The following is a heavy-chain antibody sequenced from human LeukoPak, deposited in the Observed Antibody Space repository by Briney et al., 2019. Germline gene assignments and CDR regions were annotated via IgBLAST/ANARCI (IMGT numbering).Heavy chain of an antibody. CDR2: IIPIFGTA. CDR3: ARSHSGYDYYFDY. J-gene: IGHJ4*02. V-gene: IGHV1-69*05. Sequence: SVKVSCKASGGTFSSHAISWVRQAPGQGLEWMGGIIPIFGTANYAQKFQGRVTITTDESTSTAYMELSSLRSEDTAVYYCARSHSGYDYYFDYWGQGTLVTVSS. D-gene: IGHD5-12*01. CDR1: GGTFSSHA.